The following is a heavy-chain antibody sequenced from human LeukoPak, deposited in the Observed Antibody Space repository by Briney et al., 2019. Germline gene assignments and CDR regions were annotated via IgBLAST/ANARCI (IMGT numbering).Heavy chain of an antibody. V-gene: IGHV1-18*01. D-gene: IGHD4-17*01. Sequence: ASVKVSCKASGYTFTSYGISWVRQAPGQGLEWMGWISAYNGNTNYAQKFQGRVTITTDESTSTAYMELSSLRSEDTAVYYCARLNYGDYAPHYYYMDVWGKGTTVTVSS. J-gene: IGHJ6*03. CDR3: ARLNYGDYAPHYYYMDV. CDR2: ISAYNGNT. CDR1: GYTFTSYG.